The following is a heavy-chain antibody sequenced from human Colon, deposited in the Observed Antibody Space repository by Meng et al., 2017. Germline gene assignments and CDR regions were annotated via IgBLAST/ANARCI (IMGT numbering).Heavy chain of an antibody. J-gene: IGHJ5*02. CDR1: GYTFNNYD. V-gene: IGHV1-8*03. Sequence: QAQVVQSGAAVKKPGASVKVSCKSSGYTFNNYDINWVRQATGQGLEWMGWMNPNSGNTGYAQKFQGRVTITMNTSMTTAYMELRSLRSDDTAIYYCARGIRRGDYWFDPWGQGTLVTVSS. CDR3: ARGIRRGDYWFDP. D-gene: IGHD2-21*01. CDR2: MNPNSGNT.